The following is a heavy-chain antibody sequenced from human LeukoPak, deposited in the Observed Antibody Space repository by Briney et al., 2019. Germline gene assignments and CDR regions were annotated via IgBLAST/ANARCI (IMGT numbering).Heavy chain of an antibody. CDR3: ARIKVTMIVRPPQKDAFDI. CDR1: GYTFTDYY. CDR2: INPNSGGT. V-gene: IGHV1-2*02. J-gene: IGHJ3*02. Sequence: ASVKVSCKASGYTFTDYYLHWVRQAPGQGLEWMGWINPNSGGTNYAQKFQGRVTMTRDTSISTAYMELSRLRSDDTAVYYCARIKVTMIVRPPQKDAFDIWGQGTMVTVSS. D-gene: IGHD3-22*01.